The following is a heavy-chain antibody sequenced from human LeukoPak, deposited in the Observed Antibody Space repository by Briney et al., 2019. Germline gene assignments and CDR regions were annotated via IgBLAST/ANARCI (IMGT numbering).Heavy chain of an antibody. D-gene: IGHD4-17*01. V-gene: IGHV1-46*01. CDR2: INPSGGST. J-gene: IGHJ4*02. CDR1: GYTFTSYY. CDR3: ARPLHGDYPGY. Sequence: ASVKVSCKASGYTFTSYYMHWVRQAPGQGLEWMGVINPSGGSTSYAQKFQGRVTMTRDTSTSTVYMELSSLRSEDTAVYYCARPLHGDYPGYWGQGTLVTVSS.